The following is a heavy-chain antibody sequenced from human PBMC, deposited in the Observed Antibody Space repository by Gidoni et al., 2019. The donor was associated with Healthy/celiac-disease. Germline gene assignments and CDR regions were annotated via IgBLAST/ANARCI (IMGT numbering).Heavy chain of an antibody. Sequence: QVQLQQWGAGLLKPSATLSLTCAVYVGSFSGYYWSWIRQPPGKGLEWIGEINHSGSTNYNPSLKSRVTISVDTSKNQFSLKLSSVTAADTAVYYCARGSAFYGDYDYWGQGTLVTVSS. CDR1: VGSFSGYY. D-gene: IGHD4-17*01. CDR2: INHSGST. V-gene: IGHV4-34*01. J-gene: IGHJ4*02. CDR3: ARGSAFYGDYDY.